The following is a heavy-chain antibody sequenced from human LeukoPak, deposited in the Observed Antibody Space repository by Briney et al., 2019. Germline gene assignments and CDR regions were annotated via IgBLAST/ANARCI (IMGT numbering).Heavy chain of an antibody. J-gene: IGHJ5*02. Sequence: GRSLRLSCAASGFTFSSYGMHWVRQAPGKGLGWVAVIWYDTSNKYYADSVKGRFTISRDNSKNTLYLQMNSLRAEDTAVYYCARDLAAAGTWFDPWGQGTLVTVSS. D-gene: IGHD6-13*01. CDR3: ARDLAAAGTWFDP. CDR1: GFTFSSYG. CDR2: IWYDTSNK. V-gene: IGHV3-33*01.